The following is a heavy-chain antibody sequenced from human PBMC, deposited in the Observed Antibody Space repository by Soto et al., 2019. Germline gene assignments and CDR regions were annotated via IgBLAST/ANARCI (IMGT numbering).Heavy chain of an antibody. CDR2: IYYSGST. CDR3: ARLPAVSLDIAP. D-gene: IGHD1-20*01. Sequence: QLQLQESGPGLVKPSETLSLTCTVSGGSISSSSYYWGWIRQPPGQVLEWIGSIYYSGSTYYNPSLNSRVTISVDTSTNQFSLKLSSVTAADTAVYYCARLPAVSLDIAPWGQGNLVTVSS. CDR1: GGSISSSSYY. J-gene: IGHJ5*02. V-gene: IGHV4-39*01.